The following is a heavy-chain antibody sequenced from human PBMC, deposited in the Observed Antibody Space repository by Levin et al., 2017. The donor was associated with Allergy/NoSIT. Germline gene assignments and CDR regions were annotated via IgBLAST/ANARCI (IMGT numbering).Heavy chain of an antibody. Sequence: PGGSLRLSCAASGFTFSSYAMSWVRQAPGKGLEWVSAISGSGGSTYYADSVKGRFTISRDNSKNTLYLQMNSLRAEDTAVYYCAKDSIPLEQQLSWFDPWGQGTLVTVSS. CDR1: GFTFSSYA. V-gene: IGHV3-23*01. J-gene: IGHJ5*02. D-gene: IGHD6-13*01. CDR3: AKDSIPLEQQLSWFDP. CDR2: ISGSGGST.